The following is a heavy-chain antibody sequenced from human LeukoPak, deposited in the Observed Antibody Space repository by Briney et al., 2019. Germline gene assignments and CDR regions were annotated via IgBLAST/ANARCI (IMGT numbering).Heavy chain of an antibody. CDR3: AAQCNDDFCYKRDYMDV. V-gene: IGHV4-39*07. CDR1: GGSISSSSYY. Sequence: PSETLSLTCTVSGGSISSSSYYWGWIRQPPGKGLEWIGSIYYSGSTYYNPSLKSRVTISLDTSKNQFSLKLNSVTAADTALYYCAAQCNDDFCYKRDYMDVWGKGTMVIVSS. J-gene: IGHJ6*03. D-gene: IGHD2-2*02. CDR2: IYYSGST.